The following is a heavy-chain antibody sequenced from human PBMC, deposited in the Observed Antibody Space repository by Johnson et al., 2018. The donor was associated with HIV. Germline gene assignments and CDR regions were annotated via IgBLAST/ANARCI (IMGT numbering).Heavy chain of an antibody. Sequence: QVQLVESGGGVVQPGRSLRLSCASSGFTFSSFPIHWVRQAPGKGLEWVAVMSYDGSNKYYADSVKGRFTISRDSSKNTLYLQMNSLRPEDTAVYYCAKDRNWGRLFDGFDIWGRGTMVTVSS. CDR3: AKDRNWGRLFDGFDI. D-gene: IGHD7-27*01. J-gene: IGHJ3*02. CDR1: GFTFSSFP. CDR2: MSYDGSNK. V-gene: IGHV3-30*04.